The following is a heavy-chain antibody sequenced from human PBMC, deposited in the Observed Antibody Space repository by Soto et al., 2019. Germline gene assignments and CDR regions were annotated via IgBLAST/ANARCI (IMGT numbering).Heavy chain of an antibody. Sequence: GGALRLSCAASGFTFSRYSMKWVRQAPGKGLEWISYITRDSSTIYYADSVKGRFTISRDNAKNSLFLQMNSLRDEDTAMYYCARDNGRAGSFDPWGQGTRVTVPQ. V-gene: IGHV3-48*02. CDR2: ITRDSSTI. D-gene: IGHD6-13*01. J-gene: IGHJ5*02. CDR3: ARDNGRAGSFDP. CDR1: GFTFSRYS.